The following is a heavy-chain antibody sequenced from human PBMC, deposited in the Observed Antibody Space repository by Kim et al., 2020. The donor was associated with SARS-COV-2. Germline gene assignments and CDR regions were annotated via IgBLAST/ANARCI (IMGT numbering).Heavy chain of an antibody. Sequence: KGRFTISRDNSKSTLYLKMNSLRADDTAVYYCAKAFPGNRKSTTEPYYFDYWGQGTLVTVSS. CDR3: AKAFPGNRKSTTEPYYFDY. V-gene: IGHV3-23*01. D-gene: IGHD4-17*01. J-gene: IGHJ4*02.